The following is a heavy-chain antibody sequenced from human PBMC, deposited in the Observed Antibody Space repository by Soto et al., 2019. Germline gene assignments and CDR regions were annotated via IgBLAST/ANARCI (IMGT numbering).Heavy chain of an antibody. CDR3: ARWNYAMDV. Sequence: EVQLVESGGGLVQPGGSLRLSCAASGFTFSTFYMTWVRQAPGKGLEWVAHINQDGGAKYYVDSVKDRFTISRDNAKNSVYLHMKSLRADDTAVYRCARWNYAMDVWGQGTTVTVS. V-gene: IGHV3-7*03. CDR2: INQDGGAK. J-gene: IGHJ6*02. CDR1: GFTFSTFY.